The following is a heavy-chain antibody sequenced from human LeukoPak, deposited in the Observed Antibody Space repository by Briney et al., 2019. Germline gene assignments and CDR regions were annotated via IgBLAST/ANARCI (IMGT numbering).Heavy chain of an antibody. Sequence: GGSLRLSCAASGFTVSSNYMSWIRQAPGKGLEWVSYISSSGSTIYYADSVKGRFTISRDNAKNSLYLQMNSLRAEDTAVYYCARVRSGSYFAYYYYMDVWGKGTTVTVSS. CDR1: GFTVSSNY. V-gene: IGHV3-11*04. D-gene: IGHD1-26*01. CDR2: ISSSGSTI. J-gene: IGHJ6*03. CDR3: ARVRSGSYFAYYYYMDV.